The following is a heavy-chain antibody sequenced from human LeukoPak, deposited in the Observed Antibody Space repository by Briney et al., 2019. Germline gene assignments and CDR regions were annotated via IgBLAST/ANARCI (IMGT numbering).Heavy chain of an antibody. CDR3: ARDEDGRGIGFDY. V-gene: IGHV4-61*02. CDR2: IYTSGST. Sequence: PSETLSLTCTVSGGSISSGSYYWSWIRQPAGKGLEWIGRIYTSGSTNYNPFLKSRVTISVDTSKNQFSLKLSSVTAADTAVYYCARDEDGRGIGFDYWGQGTLVTVSS. J-gene: IGHJ4*02. CDR1: GGSISSGSYY. D-gene: IGHD5-24*01.